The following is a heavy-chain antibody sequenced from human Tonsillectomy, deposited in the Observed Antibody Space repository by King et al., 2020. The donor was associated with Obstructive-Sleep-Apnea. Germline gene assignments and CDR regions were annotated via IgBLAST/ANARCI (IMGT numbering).Heavy chain of an antibody. J-gene: IGHJ4*02. CDR2: IYHTGNT. D-gene: IGHD6-19*01. CDR1: SGSISSSNW. Sequence: QVQLQESGPGLVKPSGTLSLTCAVSSGSISSSNWWSWVRQPPGKGLEWIGQIYHTGNTNYNPSLKSRVTISVDKSKNQFSLRLSSVTAADTAIYYCAREAYSRGWSRDYWGQGTLAT. V-gene: IGHV4-4*02. CDR3: AREAYSRGWSRDY.